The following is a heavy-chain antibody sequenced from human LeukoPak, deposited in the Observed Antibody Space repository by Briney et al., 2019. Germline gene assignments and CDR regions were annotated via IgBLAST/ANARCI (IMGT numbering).Heavy chain of an antibody. CDR1: GFTFSSYS. D-gene: IGHD2-2*01. V-gene: IGHV3-21*01. CDR3: ARSVYCSSTSCLDY. CDR2: ISSSSSYI. J-gene: IGHJ4*02. Sequence: GGSLRLSCAASGFTFSSYSMNWVRQAPGKGLEWVSSISSSSSYIYYADSVKGRSTISRDNAKNSLYLQMNSLRAEDTAVYYCARSVYCSSTSCLDYWGQGTLVTVSS.